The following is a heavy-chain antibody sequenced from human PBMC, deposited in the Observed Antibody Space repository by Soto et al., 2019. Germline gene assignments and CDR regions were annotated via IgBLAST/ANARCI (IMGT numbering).Heavy chain of an antibody. V-gene: IGHV1-69*01. D-gene: IGHD5-12*01. CDR2: SIPIFGTA. CDR1: GGTFNNYP. CDR3: ARGRGYSGDDHYYYFDMDV. Sequence: QVQLVQSGAELKKPGSSVKVSCKASGGTFNNYPITWVRQAPGEGLEWMGGSIPIFGTANYAQKFQGRVTISVDESTSTAEMELSSLRSEDTAVYYCARGRGYSGDDHYYYFDMDVWGQGTTGTVSS. J-gene: IGHJ6*02.